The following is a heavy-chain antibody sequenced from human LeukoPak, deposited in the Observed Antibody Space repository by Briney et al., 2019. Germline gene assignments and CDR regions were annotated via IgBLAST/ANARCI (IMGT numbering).Heavy chain of an antibody. Sequence: SETLSLTCIVSGGSISSSYWSWIRQPPGKGLEWIGYVHYSGSTNYNPSLKSRVTISVDTSKNQFSLKLSSVTAADTAVYYCARSRRSTAPAPDYWGQGTLVTVSS. CDR1: GGSISSSY. J-gene: IGHJ4*02. CDR3: ARSRRSTAPAPDY. CDR2: VHYSGST. V-gene: IGHV4-59*01. D-gene: IGHD2-21*02.